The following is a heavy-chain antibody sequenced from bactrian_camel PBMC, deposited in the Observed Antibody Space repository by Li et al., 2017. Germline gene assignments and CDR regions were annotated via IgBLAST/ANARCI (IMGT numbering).Heavy chain of an antibody. V-gene: IGHV3S1*01. CDR1: GYTYNSGC. J-gene: IGHJ4*01. CDR3: VKPNPDARGGFDH. D-gene: IGHD1*01. CDR2: IFSAGGST. Sequence: HVQLVESGGDSVQAGGSLRLSCAVSGYTYNSGCMAWFRQLPGKEREAVASIFSAGGSTYYADSVQGRFTISQNNAKDTVYLQMESLKFEDTAVYYCVKPNPDARGGFDHWGQGTQVTVS.